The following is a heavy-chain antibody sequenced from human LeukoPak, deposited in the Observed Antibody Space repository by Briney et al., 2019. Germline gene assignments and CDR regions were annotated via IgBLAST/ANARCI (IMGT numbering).Heavy chain of an antibody. J-gene: IGHJ4*02. CDR2: ISGSGGST. V-gene: IGHV3-23*01. Sequence: PGRSLRLSCAASGFTFSSYAMSWVHQAPGKGLEWVSAISGSGGSTYYADSVKGRFTISRDNSKNTLYLQMNSLRAEDTDVYYCAKDAPVNIVVVPAANSWGQGTLVTVSS. CDR1: GFTFSSYA. CDR3: AKDAPVNIVVVPAANS. D-gene: IGHD2-2*01.